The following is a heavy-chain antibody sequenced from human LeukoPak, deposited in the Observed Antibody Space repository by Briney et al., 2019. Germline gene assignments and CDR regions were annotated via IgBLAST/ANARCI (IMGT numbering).Heavy chain of an antibody. J-gene: IGHJ3*02. CDR3: ARHVTISGPYDASDI. CDR2: IYYSGGT. V-gene: IGHV4-59*08. CDR1: GDSISSYY. Sequence: SETLSLTCTVSGDSISSYYWSWIRQPPGKGLEWIGYIYYSGGTDYNPSLKSRVTISVDTSKNQFSLKLRSVTAADTAVYYCARHVTISGPYDASDIWGQGAMVTVSP. D-gene: IGHD5-24*01.